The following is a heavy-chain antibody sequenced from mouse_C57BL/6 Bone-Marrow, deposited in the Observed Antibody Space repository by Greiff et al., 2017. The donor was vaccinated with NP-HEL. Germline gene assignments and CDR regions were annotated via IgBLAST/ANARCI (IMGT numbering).Heavy chain of an antibody. J-gene: IGHJ4*01. CDR1: GYTFTSYW. Sequence: VKLQQPGAELVRPGSSVKLSCKASGYTFTSYWMHWVKQRPIQGLEWIGNIDPSDSETHYNQKFKDKATLTVDKSSSTAYMQLSSLTSEDSAVYYCARSPSWFYAMDYWGQGTSVTVSS. CDR2: IDPSDSET. CDR3: ARSPSWFYAMDY. V-gene: IGHV1-52*01. D-gene: IGHD2-2*01.